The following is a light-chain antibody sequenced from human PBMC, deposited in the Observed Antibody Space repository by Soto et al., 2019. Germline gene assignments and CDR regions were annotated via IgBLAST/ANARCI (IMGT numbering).Light chain of an antibody. Sequence: EIVMTQSPATLSVSPGERATLSCRASQSVSSNLAWYQQKPGQAPRLLIYGASTRATGIPARFSGSGSGTEFTLTISSLQSEDFAVYYCQQYNNWPHWTFGQGTKVESK. V-gene: IGKV3-15*01. CDR3: QQYNNWPHWT. CDR2: GAS. CDR1: QSVSSN. J-gene: IGKJ1*01.